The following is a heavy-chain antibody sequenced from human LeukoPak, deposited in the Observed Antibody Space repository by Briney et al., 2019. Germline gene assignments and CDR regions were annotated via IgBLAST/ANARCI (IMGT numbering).Heavy chain of an antibody. V-gene: IGHV1-46*01. D-gene: IGHD2-21*02. J-gene: IGHJ3*02. Sequence: ASVKVSCKASGYTFTSYYMHWVRQAPGQGLEWMGIINPSGGSTSYAQKFQGRVTMTRDTSTSTAYMELSSLRSEDTAVYYCAMCGGDCNTAFDIWGQGTMVTVSS. CDR2: INPSGGST. CDR1: GYTFTSYY. CDR3: AMCGGDCNTAFDI.